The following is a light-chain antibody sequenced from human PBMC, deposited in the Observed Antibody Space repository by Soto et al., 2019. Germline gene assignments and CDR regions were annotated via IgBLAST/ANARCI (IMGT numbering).Light chain of an antibody. Sequence: QSVLTQPPSVSGAPGQRVTISCTGSSSKIGAGYDVHWYQQLPGTAPKLLIYGNSNRPSGVPDRFSGSKSGTSASLAITGLQAEGEADYYCQSYDSSLSGYVFGTGTKLTVL. CDR1: SSKIGAGYD. J-gene: IGLJ1*01. V-gene: IGLV1-40*01. CDR2: GNS. CDR3: QSYDSSLSGYV.